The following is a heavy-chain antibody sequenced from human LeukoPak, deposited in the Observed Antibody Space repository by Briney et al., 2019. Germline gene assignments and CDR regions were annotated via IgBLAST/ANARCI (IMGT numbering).Heavy chain of an antibody. V-gene: IGHV3-21*01. D-gene: IGHD2-2*01. J-gene: IGHJ4*02. CDR1: GFTFSSYS. CDR3: ARSGYCSSTSCHFFDY. CDR2: ISSSSSYI. Sequence: GGSLRLSCAASGFTFSSYSMNWVRQAPGKGLEWVSSISSSSSYIYYADSVKGRFTISRDNAKNSLYLQMNSLRAEDTVVYYCARSGYCSSTSCHFFDYWGQGTLVTVSS.